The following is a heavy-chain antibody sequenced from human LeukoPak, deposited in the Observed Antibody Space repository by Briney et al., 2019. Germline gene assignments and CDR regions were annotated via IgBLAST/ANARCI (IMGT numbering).Heavy chain of an antibody. V-gene: IGHV3-30*18. CDR3: AKGRTTEIH. J-gene: IGHJ4*02. CDR1: GFTFSSYG. Sequence: QSGRSLRLSCAASGFTFSSYGMHWVRQAPGKGLEWVAVISYDGSNKYYADSVKGRFTISRDNSKNTLYLQMNSLRAEDTAVYYCAKGRTTEIHWGQGTLVTVSS. CDR2: ISYDGSNK. D-gene: IGHD1-1*01.